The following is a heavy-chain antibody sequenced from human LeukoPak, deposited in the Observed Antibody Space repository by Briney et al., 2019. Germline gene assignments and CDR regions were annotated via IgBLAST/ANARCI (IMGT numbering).Heavy chain of an antibody. CDR1: ADSFSSHY. J-gene: IGHJ3*02. V-gene: IGHV4-59*11. CDR3: ARDLVTVTKGFDI. Sequence: SETLSLTCAVSADSFSSHYWTWIRQPPGKGLEWMGYISYIGSTNYNPSLKSRVTISIDTSKNQFSLKLTSVTAADTAVYYCARDLVTVTKGFDIWGQGTMVRVSS. D-gene: IGHD4-17*01. CDR2: ISYIGST.